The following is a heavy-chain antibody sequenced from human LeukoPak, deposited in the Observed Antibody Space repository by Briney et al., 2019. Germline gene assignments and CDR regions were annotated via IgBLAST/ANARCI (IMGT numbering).Heavy chain of an antibody. CDR1: GYTFTSYY. J-gene: IGHJ6*02. D-gene: IGHD2-2*01. Sequence: ASVKVSCKASGYTFTSYYMHWVRQAPGQGLEWMGIINPSGSSTSYAQKFQGRVTITRDTSASTAYMELSSLRSEDTAVYYCARDLSRLSWQPATYYGMDVWGQGTTVTVSS. V-gene: IGHV1-46*01. CDR3: ARDLSRLSWQPATYYGMDV. CDR2: INPSGSST.